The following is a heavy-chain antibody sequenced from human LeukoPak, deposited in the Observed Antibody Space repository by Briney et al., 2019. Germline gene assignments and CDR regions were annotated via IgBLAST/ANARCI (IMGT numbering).Heavy chain of an antibody. V-gene: IGHV4-61*02. CDR2: VYSTGRT. D-gene: IGHD1-26*01. CDR1: GGSISSPGSF. CDR3: ARDLVGVVGGIPYWYFDL. Sequence: SETLSLTCTVSGGSISSPGSFWSWTRQPAGKGLEWIGRVYSTGRTNYNPSLKSRVVISVDKSKNHFSLNLSSVTAADTAIYYCARDLVGVVGGIPYWYFDLWGRGTLVSVSS. J-gene: IGHJ2*01.